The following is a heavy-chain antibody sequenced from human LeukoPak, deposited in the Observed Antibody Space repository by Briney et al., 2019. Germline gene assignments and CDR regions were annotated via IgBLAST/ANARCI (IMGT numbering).Heavy chain of an antibody. CDR3: ARDPNSVIVGAPVFDY. CDR2: INSDGSST. J-gene: IGHJ4*02. CDR1: GFTFSSYW. Sequence: GGSLRLSCAASGFTFSSYWMHWVRQAPGKGLVWVSRINSDGSSTSYADSVKGRLTISRDNAKNTLYLQMNSLRAEDTAVYYCARDPNSVIVGAPVFDYWGQGTLVTVSS. V-gene: IGHV3-74*01. D-gene: IGHD1-26*01.